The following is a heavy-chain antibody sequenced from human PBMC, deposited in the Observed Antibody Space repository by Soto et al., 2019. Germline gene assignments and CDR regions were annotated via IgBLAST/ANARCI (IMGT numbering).Heavy chain of an antibody. CDR3: ARGGVVVVPAACDY. Sequence: QVQLQQWGAGLLKPSETLSLTCAVYGGSFSGYYWRWIRQPPGKGLEWIGEINHSGSTNYNPSLKSRVTIAVDTSNNQFSPNLSSVSAADTGVYYCARGGVVVVPAACDYWGQGTLVTVSS. V-gene: IGHV4-34*01. J-gene: IGHJ4*02. CDR1: GGSFSGYY. CDR2: INHSGST. D-gene: IGHD2-2*01.